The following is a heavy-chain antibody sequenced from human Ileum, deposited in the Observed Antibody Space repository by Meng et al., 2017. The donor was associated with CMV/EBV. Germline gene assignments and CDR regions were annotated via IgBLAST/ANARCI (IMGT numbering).Heavy chain of an antibody. CDR2: ISTGSSYI. CDR1: VFSFSSYR. CDR3: ARGSGSYYDY. J-gene: IGHJ4*02. V-gene: IGHV3-21*01. Sequence: LSFSAFVFSFSSYRLDWVRQAPGKGLEWVSSISTGSSYIFYADSVKGRFTISRDNAKSSLYLQMDSLRVEDTAVYYCARGSGSYYDYWGQGTLVTVSS. D-gene: IGHD1-26*01.